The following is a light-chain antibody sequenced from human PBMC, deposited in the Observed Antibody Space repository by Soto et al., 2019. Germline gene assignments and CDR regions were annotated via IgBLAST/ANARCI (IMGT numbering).Light chain of an antibody. CDR2: EGS. CDR3: CSYAGNSSFV. J-gene: IGLJ1*01. CDR1: SSDVGSYNL. Sequence: QSALTQPASVSGSPGQSITISCTGTSSDVGSYNLVSWYQQHPGTAPKLMIYEGSKWPSGVSNRFSGSKSGNTASLTISGLQAEDEADYYCCSYAGNSSFVFGTGTKVT. V-gene: IGLV2-23*01.